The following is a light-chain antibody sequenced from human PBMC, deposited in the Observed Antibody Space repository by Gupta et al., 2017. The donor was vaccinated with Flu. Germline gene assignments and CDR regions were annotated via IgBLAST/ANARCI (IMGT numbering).Light chain of an antibody. V-gene: IGLV2-14*01. Sequence: QSALTQPASVSGSPGQSITIYCTGTSSDVGGSNYVSWYQQHPGKAPKLMIYDVSNRPSGVSSRFSGSKSGNTASLTISGLEAEDESDYYCSSYTSTNTFYVFGTGTKVTVL. CDR1: SSDVGGSNY. J-gene: IGLJ1*01. CDR3: SSYTSTNTFYV. CDR2: DVS.